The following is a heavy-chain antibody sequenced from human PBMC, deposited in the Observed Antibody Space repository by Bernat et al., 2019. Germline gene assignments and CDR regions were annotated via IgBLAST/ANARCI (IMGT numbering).Heavy chain of an antibody. J-gene: IGHJ3*02. CDR1: GFRFSSHD. D-gene: IGHD6-13*01. Sequence: EVQLVESGGGLVQPGGSLRLSCAASGFRFSSHDMNWVRPTTGKGLEWVSAIDTAGDTYYPGSLKGRFTISRENAKNSLYLEMNSLRAGDTAVYFCVREQQLGGPDALDIWGHGTMVTVSS. V-gene: IGHV3-13*01. CDR3: VREQQLGGPDALDI. CDR2: IDTAGDT.